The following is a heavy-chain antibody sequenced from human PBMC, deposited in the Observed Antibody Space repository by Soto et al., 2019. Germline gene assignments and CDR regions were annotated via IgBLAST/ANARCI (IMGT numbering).Heavy chain of an antibody. CDR3: ARDLERITMIVEDY. J-gene: IGHJ4*02. Sequence: GGTLRLSCAASGFTFSSYGIHWIRQPPGKGLEWVGGIWYDGSNKYYAYSEKRGFTISRDNYKHTLYLQMNRLRAEDTAVYYGARDLERITMIVEDYWGQGTLVTVSS. CDR1: GFTFSSYG. CDR2: IWYDGSNK. V-gene: IGHV3-33*01. D-gene: IGHD3-22*01.